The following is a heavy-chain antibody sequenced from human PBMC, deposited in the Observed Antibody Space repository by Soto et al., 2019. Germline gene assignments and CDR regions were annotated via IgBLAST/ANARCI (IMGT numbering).Heavy chain of an antibody. CDR1: GGSISSYY. CDR3: ARSAYYYYGMDV. Sequence: SETLSLTCTVSGGSISSYYWSWIRQPPGKGLEWIGYIYYSGSANYNPSLKSRVTISVDTSKNQFSLKLSSVTAADTAVYYCARSAYYYYGMDVWGQGTTVTVSS. J-gene: IGHJ6*02. CDR2: IYYSGSA. V-gene: IGHV4-59*01.